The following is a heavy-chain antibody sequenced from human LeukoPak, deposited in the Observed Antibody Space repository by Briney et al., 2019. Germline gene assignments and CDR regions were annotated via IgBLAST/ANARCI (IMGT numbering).Heavy chain of an antibody. CDR3: ARINPYGVRKGWFDP. D-gene: IGHD4-17*01. J-gene: IGHJ5*02. CDR2: INHSGST. Sequence: SETLSLTCAVSGGSFSGYYWSWIRQPPGKGLEWIGEINHSGSTNYNPSLKSRATISVDTSKNQFSLKLSSVTAADTAVYYCARINPYGVRKGWFDPWGQGTLVTVSS. V-gene: IGHV4-34*01. CDR1: GGSFSGYY.